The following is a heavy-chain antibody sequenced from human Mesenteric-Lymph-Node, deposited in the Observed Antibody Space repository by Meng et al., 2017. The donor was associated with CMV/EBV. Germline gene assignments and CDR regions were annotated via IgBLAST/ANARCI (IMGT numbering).Heavy chain of an antibody. D-gene: IGHD3-10*01. CDR3: ARRRGDV. J-gene: IGHJ6*02. CDR1: GFTFSSYS. CDR2: ISSSSSYI. Sequence: GESLKISCAASGFTFSSYSMNWVRQAPGKGLEWVSSISSSSSYIYYADSVKGRFTISRDNAKNSVYLQMNSLRAEDTAVYYCARRRGDVWGQGTTVTVSS. V-gene: IGHV3-21*04.